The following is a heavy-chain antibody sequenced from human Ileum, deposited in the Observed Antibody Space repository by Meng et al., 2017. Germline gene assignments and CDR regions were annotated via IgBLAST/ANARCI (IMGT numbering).Heavy chain of an antibody. Sequence: GESLKISCTASGFSLGYYALSWVRQAAGRGLEWVGIVRSRGNGGTAEYAATEKNRSTISKDDAKSIAYLQMNRLNTEDTAVYYYVRAGEAYYNDWHLDSYYGMDVWGQGTTVTVSS. D-gene: IGHD3-22*01. V-gene: IGHV3-49*04. CDR1: GFSLGYYA. CDR2: VRSRGNGGTA. J-gene: IGHJ6*02. CDR3: VRAGEAYYNDWHLDSYYGMDV.